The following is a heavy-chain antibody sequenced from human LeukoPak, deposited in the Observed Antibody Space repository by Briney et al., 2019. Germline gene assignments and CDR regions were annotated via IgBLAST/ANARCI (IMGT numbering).Heavy chain of an antibody. D-gene: IGHD3-9*01. CDR2: IIPILGIA. V-gene: IGHV1-69*02. CDR3: ARAPKRGMLTDWYYYMDV. Sequence: SVKVSCKASGGTFSSYTISWVRQAPGQGREWMGRIIPILGIANYAQKFQGRVTITADKSTSTAYMELSSLRSEDTAVYYCARAPKRGMLTDWYYYMDVWGKGTTVTVSS. J-gene: IGHJ6*03. CDR1: GGTFSSYT.